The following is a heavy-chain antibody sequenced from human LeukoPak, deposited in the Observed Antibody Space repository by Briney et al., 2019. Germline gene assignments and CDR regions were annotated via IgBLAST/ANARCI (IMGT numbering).Heavy chain of an antibody. D-gene: IGHD3-10*01. CDR2: ISAYNGNT. CDR1: GYTFTSYG. J-gene: IGHJ4*02. V-gene: IGHV1-18*01. Sequence: VASVKVSCKASGYTFTSYGISWVRQAPGQGLEWMGWISAYNGNTNYAQKLQGRVTMTTDTSTSTAYMELRSLRSDDTAVYYCARDLGGTYYYGSGSYYSDYWGQGTLVTVSS. CDR3: ARDLGGTYYYGSGSYYSDY.